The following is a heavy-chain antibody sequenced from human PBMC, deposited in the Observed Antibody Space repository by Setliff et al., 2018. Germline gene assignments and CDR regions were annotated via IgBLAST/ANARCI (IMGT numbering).Heavy chain of an antibody. CDR2: IHGTEGT. CDR3: ARGYYNGRGYYYLPCSFDS. Sequence: KPSETLSLTCTVSDGSLYSGNYYWTWIRQPAGKALEWIGHIHGTEGTHYNPSLESRVTISRDKLPNQFSLMLRSVTAADTALYYCARGYYNGRGYYYLPCSFDSWGRGIVVTVSS. CDR1: DGSLYSGNYY. D-gene: IGHD3-10*01. J-gene: IGHJ4*02. V-gene: IGHV4-61*09.